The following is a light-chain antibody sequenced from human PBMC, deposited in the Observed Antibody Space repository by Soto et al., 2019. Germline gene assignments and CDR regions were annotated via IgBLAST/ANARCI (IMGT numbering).Light chain of an antibody. CDR1: SSDVGGYNY. J-gene: IGLJ2*01. V-gene: IGLV2-14*01. CDR2: DVS. Sequence: QSALTQPASVSGSPGQSITISCTGTSSDVGGYNYVSWYQQHPGKAPKLMIYDVSNRPSGVSNRFSGSKSGNTASLTISGLQADDEDDYYCSSYTSSSTVVFGGGTKLTFL. CDR3: SSYTSSSTVV.